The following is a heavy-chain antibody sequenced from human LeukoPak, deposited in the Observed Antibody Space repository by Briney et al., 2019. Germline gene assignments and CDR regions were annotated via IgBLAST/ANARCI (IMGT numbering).Heavy chain of an antibody. CDR2: ISSSSSYI. CDR3: ARGHPILTGYEPHFDY. CDR1: GFTFSSYS. Sequence: PGGSLRLSCAASGFTFSSYSMNWVRQAPGKGLEWVSSISSSSSYIYYADSVKGRFAISRDNAKNSLYLQMNSLRAEDTAVYYCARGHPILTGYEPHFDYWGQGTLVTVSS. D-gene: IGHD3-9*01. V-gene: IGHV3-21*01. J-gene: IGHJ4*02.